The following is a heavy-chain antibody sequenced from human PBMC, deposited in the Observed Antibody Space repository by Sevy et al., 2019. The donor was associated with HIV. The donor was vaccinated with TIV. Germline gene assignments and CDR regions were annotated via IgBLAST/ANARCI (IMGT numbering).Heavy chain of an antibody. CDR1: GFTVSSNY. Sequence: GGSLRLSCAASGFTVSSNYMSWIRQAPGKGLEWVSVIYSGGSTYYADSVKGRFTISRDNSKNTLYLQMNSLRAEDTAVYYCARVVATITLYYFDYWGQRTLVTVSS. CDR2: IYSGGST. J-gene: IGHJ4*02. CDR3: ARVVATITLYYFDY. V-gene: IGHV3-66*01. D-gene: IGHD5-12*01.